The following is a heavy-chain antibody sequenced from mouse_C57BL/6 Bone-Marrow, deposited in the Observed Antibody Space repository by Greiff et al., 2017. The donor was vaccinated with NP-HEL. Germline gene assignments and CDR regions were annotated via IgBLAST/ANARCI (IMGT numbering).Heavy chain of an antibody. CDR1: GYTFTSYG. CDR2: IYPRSGNT. CDR3: VRYDGYSVFYYAMDY. D-gene: IGHD2-3*01. Sequence: VQLQQSGAELARPGASVKLSCKASGYTFTSYGISWVKQRTGQGLEWIGEIYPRSGNTYYNEKFKGKATLTADKSSSTAYMELRSLTSEGSAVYFCVRYDGYSVFYYAMDYWGQGTSVTVSS. J-gene: IGHJ4*01. V-gene: IGHV1-81*01.